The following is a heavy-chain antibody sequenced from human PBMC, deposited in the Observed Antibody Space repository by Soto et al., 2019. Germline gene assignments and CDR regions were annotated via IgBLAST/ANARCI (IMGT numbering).Heavy chain of an antibody. CDR1: GASMSSSNW. D-gene: IGHD4-17*01. Sequence: QVQLQESGPGLVKPSGTLWLTCAVSGASMSSSNWWSWVRQPPGKGLEWIGEVYQSGTSNYNPSLESRVTMSVDKSKNHLSLKLTSVTAADTAVYHCVRDYGGLYFDLWGRGTLVTVSS. CDR3: VRDYGGLYFDL. J-gene: IGHJ2*01. CDR2: VYQSGTS. V-gene: IGHV4-4*02.